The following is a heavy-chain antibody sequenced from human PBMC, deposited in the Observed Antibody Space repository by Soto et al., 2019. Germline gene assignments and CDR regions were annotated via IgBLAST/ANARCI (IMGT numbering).Heavy chain of an antibody. CDR2: ISGSGGST. J-gene: IGHJ4*02. CDR1: GFTFSSYA. V-gene: IGHV3-23*01. D-gene: IGHD2-15*01. CDR3: AKAIGYCSGGSCYGLYYFDY. Sequence: GGSLRLSCAASGFTFSSYAMSWVRQAPGKGLEWVSAISGSGGSTYYADSVKGRFIISRDNSKNTLYLQMNSLRAEDTAVYYCAKAIGYCSGGSCYGLYYFDYWGQGTLVTVSS.